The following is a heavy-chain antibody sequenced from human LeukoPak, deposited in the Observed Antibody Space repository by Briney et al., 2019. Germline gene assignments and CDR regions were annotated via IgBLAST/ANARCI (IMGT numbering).Heavy chain of an antibody. J-gene: IGHJ4*02. D-gene: IGHD6-19*01. CDR2: ISSSSSYI. V-gene: IGHV3-21*01. CDR3: AKDLGDSSGLSDD. Sequence: GGSLRLSCAASGFTFNNYDMNWVRQAPGKGLEWVSSISSSSSYIYYADSVKGRFTISRDNSKNTLYLQMNSLRAEDTAVYYCAKDLGDSSGLSDDWGQGTLVTASS. CDR1: GFTFNNYD.